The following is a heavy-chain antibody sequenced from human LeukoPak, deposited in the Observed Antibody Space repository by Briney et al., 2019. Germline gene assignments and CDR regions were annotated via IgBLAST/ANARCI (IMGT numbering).Heavy chain of an antibody. D-gene: IGHD4-17*01. CDR2: IWYDGSNK. V-gene: IGHV3-33*01. CDR3: VRGSRATVTTFDY. CDR1: GFTFSSYG. J-gene: IGHJ4*02. Sequence: GRSLRLSCAASGFTFSSYGMHWVRQAPGKGLEWVAVIWYDGSNKYYADSVKGRFTISRDNSKNTLYLQMNSLRAEDTAVYYCVRGSRATVTTFDYWGQGTLVPVSS.